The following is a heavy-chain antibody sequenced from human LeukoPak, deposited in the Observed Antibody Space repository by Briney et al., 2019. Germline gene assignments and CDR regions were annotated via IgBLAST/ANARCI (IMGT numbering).Heavy chain of an antibody. Sequence: SETLSPTCTVSGGSTSNYFCTWLRQSAGKGLEWIGRIHTSGSTNYNPSLKSRVSMSVDTSKNQFSLKLSSVTAADTAVYYCARVGGSYRGYYYYYMDVWGKGTTVTVSS. V-gene: IGHV4-4*07. CDR1: GGSTSNYF. CDR3: ARVGGSYRGYYYYYMDV. CDR2: IHTSGST. D-gene: IGHD1-26*01. J-gene: IGHJ6*03.